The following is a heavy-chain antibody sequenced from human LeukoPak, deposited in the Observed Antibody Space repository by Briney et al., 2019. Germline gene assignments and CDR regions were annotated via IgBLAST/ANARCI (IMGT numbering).Heavy chain of an antibody. V-gene: IGHV1-18*01. J-gene: IGHJ4*02. CDR1: GYTFTRYG. CDR2: ISGYNGNT. CDR3: ARASGWDPRDY. Sequence: ASVKVSCKASGYTFTRYGISWVRQAPGQGLEWVGWISGYNGNTNYAQKLQGRVTMTTDTSTSTVYMELRSLTSDDTAVYYCARASGWDPRDYWGQGTLVTVSS. D-gene: IGHD6-19*01.